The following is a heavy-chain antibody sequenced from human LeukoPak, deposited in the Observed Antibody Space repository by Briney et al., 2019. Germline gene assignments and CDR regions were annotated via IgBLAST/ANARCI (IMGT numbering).Heavy chain of an antibody. J-gene: IGHJ4*02. CDR1: GDSVSSNSAA. CDR3: ARDHCSGGSCYWRFDY. CDR2: TYYRSKWYN. V-gene: IGHV6-1*01. D-gene: IGHD2-15*01. Sequence: SQTLSLTCAISGDSVSSNSAAWNWIRQSPSRGLEWLGRTYYRSKWYNDYAVSVKSRITINPDTPKNQFSLQLNSVTPEDTAVYYCARDHCSGGSCYWRFDYWGQGTLVTVSS.